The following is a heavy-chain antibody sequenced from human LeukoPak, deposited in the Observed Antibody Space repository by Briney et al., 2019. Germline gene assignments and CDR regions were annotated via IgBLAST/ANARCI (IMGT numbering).Heavy chain of an antibody. D-gene: IGHD1-26*01. V-gene: IGHV3-30-3*01. Sequence: PGGSLRLSCAASGFTFSSYAMHWVRQAPGKGLEWVAVISYDGSNKYYADSVKGRFTISRDNSKNTLYLQMNSLRAEDTAVYYCARDPGRSGSRHFDYWGQGTLVTVSS. CDR2: ISYDGSNK. CDR3: ARDPGRSGSRHFDY. CDR1: GFTFSSYA. J-gene: IGHJ4*02.